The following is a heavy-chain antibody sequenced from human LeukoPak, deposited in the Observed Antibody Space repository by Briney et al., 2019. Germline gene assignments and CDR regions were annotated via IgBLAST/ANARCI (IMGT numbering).Heavy chain of an antibody. CDR2: IYDSGST. CDR3: ARHYGP. Sequence: TSETLSLTCAVYGGSFSGYYWSWIRQPPGKGLEWIGSIYDSGSTYYNPSLKSRVTISVDTSKNQFSLKLNSVTAADTAVYYCARHYGPWGQGTLVTVSS. CDR1: GGSFSGYY. V-gene: IGHV4-34*01. D-gene: IGHD3-16*01. J-gene: IGHJ5*02.